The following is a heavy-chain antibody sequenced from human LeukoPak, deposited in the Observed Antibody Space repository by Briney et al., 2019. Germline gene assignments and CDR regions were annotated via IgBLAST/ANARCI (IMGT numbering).Heavy chain of an antibody. V-gene: IGHV4-38-2*02. CDR1: GYSISSGFY. CDR2: MYHSGST. CDR3: AKVHICAPLESSYGGQSLDY. D-gene: IGHD5-12*01. Sequence: PSETLSLTCTVSGYSISSGFYWGWIRQPPGKGLEWIGSMYHSGSTYYNPSLKSRVTISLDTSKNQFSLKLSSLTAADTAEYYRAKVHICAPLESSYGGQSLDYWGQGTLVTVSS. J-gene: IGHJ4*02.